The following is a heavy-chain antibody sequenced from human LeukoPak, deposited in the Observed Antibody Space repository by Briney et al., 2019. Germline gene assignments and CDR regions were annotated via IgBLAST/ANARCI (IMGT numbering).Heavy chain of an antibody. D-gene: IGHD1-26*01. Sequence: KPSETLSLTCAVSGGSISSSNWWSWVRQPPGKGLEWIGEIYHSGSTNYNPSLKSRVTISVDKSKNQFSLKLSSVTAADTAVYYCARAEDLGANEPYYFDYWGQGTLVTVSS. V-gene: IGHV4-4*02. CDR1: GGSISSSNW. CDR2: IYHSGST. CDR3: ARAEDLGANEPYYFDY. J-gene: IGHJ4*02.